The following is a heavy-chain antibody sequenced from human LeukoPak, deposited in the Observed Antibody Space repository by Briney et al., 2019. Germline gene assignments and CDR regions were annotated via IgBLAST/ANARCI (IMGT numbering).Heavy chain of an antibody. D-gene: IGHD3-16*01. J-gene: IGHJ4*02. Sequence: GGSLRLSCAASGFTFSSHSMNWVRQAPGKGLEWVSSISRSSNYIYYADSVKGRFTISRDNAKNSLYLQMNSLRVEDTALYYCASYSPVDYWGQGTLVTVSS. CDR2: ISRSSNYI. V-gene: IGHV3-21*01. CDR3: ASYSPVDY. CDR1: GFTFSSHS.